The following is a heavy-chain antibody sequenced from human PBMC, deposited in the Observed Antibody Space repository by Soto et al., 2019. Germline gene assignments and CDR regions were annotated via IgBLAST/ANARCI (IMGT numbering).Heavy chain of an antibody. J-gene: IGHJ6*04. CDR1: GFTFTSSA. CDR2: IVVGSGNT. CDR3: AAPRLYRGSYRRYDQSGMAV. Sequence: SVKVSCKASGFTFTSSAVQWVRQARGQRLEWIGWIVVGSGNTNYAQKFQERVTITRDMSTSTAYMELSSLRSEDTAVYYCAAPRLYRGSYRRYDQSGMAVGGKGTTVPVSS. D-gene: IGHD1-26*01. V-gene: IGHV1-58*01.